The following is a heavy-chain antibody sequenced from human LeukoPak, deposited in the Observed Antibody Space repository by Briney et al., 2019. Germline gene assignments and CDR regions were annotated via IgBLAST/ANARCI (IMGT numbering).Heavy chain of an antibody. Sequence: GGSLRLSCAASGFTFSGYGMHWVRQAPGEGLEWVSLISGSGGTTYYADSVKGRFTISRDNSKNTLYLQMNSLKTEDTAVYYCNYYDSSGYPNPFDYWGQGTLVTVSS. CDR3: NYYDSSGYPNPFDY. J-gene: IGHJ4*02. V-gene: IGHV3-23*01. CDR2: ISGSGGTT. CDR1: GFTFSGYG. D-gene: IGHD3-22*01.